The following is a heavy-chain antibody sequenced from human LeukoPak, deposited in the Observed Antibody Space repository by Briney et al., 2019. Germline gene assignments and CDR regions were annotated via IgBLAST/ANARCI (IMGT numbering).Heavy chain of an antibody. CDR1: GGSISSSSYY. V-gene: IGHV4-39*01. CDR3: ARLGSCFDP. Sequence: SETLSLTCTVSGGSISSSSYYWGWIRQPPGKGLEWIGSIYYSGSTYYNPSLKSRVTISVDTSKNQFSLKLSSVTAADTAVYYCARLGSCFDPWGQGTLVTVSS. CDR2: IYYSGST. D-gene: IGHD2-15*01. J-gene: IGHJ5*02.